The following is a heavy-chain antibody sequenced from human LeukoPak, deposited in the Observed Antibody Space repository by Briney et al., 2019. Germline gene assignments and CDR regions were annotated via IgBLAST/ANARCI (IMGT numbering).Heavy chain of an antibody. CDR2: FSGSGGTT. D-gene: IGHD6-19*01. CDR1: GFSFTTYA. Sequence: GGSLRLSCAASGFSFTTYAMSWVRQAPGKGLEWVSTFSGSGGTTYYTDSVKGRFTISRYNSKNTLYLQMNSLRAEDTALYYCAKVDGYSSGPCDYWGQGTLVTVSS. CDR3: AKVDGYSSGPCDY. V-gene: IGHV3-23*01. J-gene: IGHJ4*02.